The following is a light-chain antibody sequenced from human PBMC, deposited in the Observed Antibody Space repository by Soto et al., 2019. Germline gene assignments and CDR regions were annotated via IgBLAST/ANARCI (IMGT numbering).Light chain of an antibody. J-gene: IGKJ1*01. CDR2: GTS. Sequence: EIVLTQSPATLSLSPGERATLSCRASQSVSSSYLAWYQQKPGQAPRLLIYGTSSRATAIPVMFSGSVSGTDFTLTISRLEPEDFAVYYCQQYGSSSWTFGQGTKVEIK. CDR1: QSVSSSY. V-gene: IGKV3-20*01. CDR3: QQYGSSSWT.